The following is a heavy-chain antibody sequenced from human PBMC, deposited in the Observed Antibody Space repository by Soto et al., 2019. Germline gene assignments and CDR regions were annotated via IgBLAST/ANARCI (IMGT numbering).Heavy chain of an antibody. V-gene: IGHV6-1*01. CDR1: GDSVSSNTAA. D-gene: IGHD3-22*01. CDR2: TFYRSQWYN. CDR3: SXEQFYTDRGGYHYDCYFDL. Sequence: SQTLSLTCDISGDSVSSNTAAWGWVRLSPSRGLEWLGRTFYRSQWYNDYAEALKGRISVMFDTSKTQFSLQLSSVTPDDTAIYFCSXEQFYTDRGGYHYDCYFDLWGQGTRV. J-gene: IGHJ4*02.